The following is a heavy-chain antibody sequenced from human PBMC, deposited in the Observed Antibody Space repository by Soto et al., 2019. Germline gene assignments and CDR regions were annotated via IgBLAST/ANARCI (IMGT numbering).Heavy chain of an antibody. D-gene: IGHD3-22*01. CDR1: GGTFSSYA. J-gene: IGHJ4*02. CDR2: IIPIFGTA. V-gene: IGHV1-69*06. CDR3: ATRINYYDSSIFDY. Sequence: SVKVSCKASGGTFSSYAISWVRQAPGQGLEWMGGIIPIFGTANYAQKFQGRVTITADKSTSTAYMELSSLRSEDTAVYYCATRINYYDSSIFDYWGQGTLVTVSS.